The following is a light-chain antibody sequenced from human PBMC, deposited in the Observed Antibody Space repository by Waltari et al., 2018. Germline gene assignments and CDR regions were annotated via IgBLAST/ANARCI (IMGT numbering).Light chain of an antibody. CDR2: GAS. CDR3: QQSYSTPRT. Sequence: DIQMTQSPSSLSASVGDRVTITCQASQSISSYLNWYQQKPGKAPKLLISGASSLQSGVPSRFFGSGSGTDFTLTISSLQPEDFATYYCQQSYSTPRTFGQGTKLEI. CDR1: QSISSY. V-gene: IGKV1-39*01. J-gene: IGKJ2*01.